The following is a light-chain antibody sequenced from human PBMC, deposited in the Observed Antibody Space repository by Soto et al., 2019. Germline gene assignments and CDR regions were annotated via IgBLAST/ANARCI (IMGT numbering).Light chain of an antibody. J-gene: IGLJ3*02. CDR2: DVS. Sequence: QSVLTQPRSVSGSPGQSVTISCTGTRSDVGGYNYVSWYQQHPDKAPKLMIYDVSKRPSGVPDRFSGSKSGNTASLTISGLQAEDEADYYCCSYAGSYTNWVFGGGTKLTVL. CDR3: CSYAGSYTNWV. V-gene: IGLV2-11*01. CDR1: RSDVGGYNY.